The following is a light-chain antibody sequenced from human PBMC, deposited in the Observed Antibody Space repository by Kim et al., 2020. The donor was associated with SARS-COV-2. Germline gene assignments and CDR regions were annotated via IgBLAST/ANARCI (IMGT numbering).Light chain of an antibody. J-gene: IGKJ1*01. CDR2: ATS. V-gene: IGKV1-27*01. Sequence: ASVGDRVTITCRADQGITNYLAWYQQRPGKVPKLLIYATSALHSGVPSRFSGSRSGTHFTLTISSLQPEDFATYYCQNYNGAPWTFDQGTKVDIK. CDR1: QGITNY. CDR3: QNYNGAPWT.